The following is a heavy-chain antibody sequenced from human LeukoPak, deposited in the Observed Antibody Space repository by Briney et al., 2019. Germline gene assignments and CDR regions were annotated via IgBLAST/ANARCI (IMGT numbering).Heavy chain of an antibody. Sequence: GRSLRLSCAASRFTFRNYGMHWVRQAPGKGLEWVVVIWYDGSNKYYADSVKGRFTISRDNSKNTLYLQMNSLRAEDTATYYCVRDRDNHYFDFWGQGTLVTVSS. D-gene: IGHD5-24*01. CDR2: IWYDGSNK. V-gene: IGHV3-33*01. CDR1: RFTFRNYG. J-gene: IGHJ4*02. CDR3: VRDRDNHYFDF.